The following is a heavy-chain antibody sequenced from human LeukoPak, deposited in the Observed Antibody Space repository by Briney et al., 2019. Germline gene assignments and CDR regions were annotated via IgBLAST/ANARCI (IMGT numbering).Heavy chain of an antibody. CDR2: ISSSSSTI. J-gene: IGHJ4*02. CDR1: GFTFSSYS. Sequence: GGSLRLSCAASGFTFSSYSVNWVRQAPGKGLEWVSYISSSSSTIYYADSVKGRFTISRDNAKNSLYLQMNSLRAEDTAVYYCARPDRGGSYSNFDYWGQGTLVTVSS. CDR3: ARPDRGGSYSNFDY. V-gene: IGHV3-48*01. D-gene: IGHD3-16*01.